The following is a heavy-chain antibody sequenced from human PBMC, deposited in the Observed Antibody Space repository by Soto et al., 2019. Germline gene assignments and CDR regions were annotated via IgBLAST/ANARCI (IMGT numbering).Heavy chain of an antibody. V-gene: IGHV3-23*01. J-gene: IGHJ4*02. CDR2: ISGSGSKP. Sequence: EVQLLASGGGLVQPGGSLRLSCAASGFTFSTYAMSWVRQAPGQGLGWVSAISGSGSKPYYADTVKSRITISRDNSKNTLYLQVNSLRAEVPALYYCAKTASMTIRAGFDHGGQGTLVTVSS. CDR1: GFTFSTYA. D-gene: IGHD4-17*01. CDR3: AKTASMTIRAGFDH.